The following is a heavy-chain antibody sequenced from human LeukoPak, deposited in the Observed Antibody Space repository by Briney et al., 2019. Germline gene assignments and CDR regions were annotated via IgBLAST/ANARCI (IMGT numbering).Heavy chain of an antibody. CDR3: ARPVTMVRGVDYYFDY. J-gene: IGHJ4*02. CDR2: IYYSGST. CDR1: GGSISSSSYY. V-gene: IGHV4-39*01. D-gene: IGHD3-10*01. Sequence: SETLSPTCTVSGGSISSSSYYWGWIRQPPGKGLEWIGSIYYSGSTYYNPSLKSRVTISVDTSKNQFSLKLSSVTAADTAVYYCARPVTMVRGVDYYFDYWGQGTLVTVSS.